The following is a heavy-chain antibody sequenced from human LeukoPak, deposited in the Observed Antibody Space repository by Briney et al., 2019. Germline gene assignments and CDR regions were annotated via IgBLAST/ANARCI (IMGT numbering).Heavy chain of an antibody. J-gene: IGHJ1*01. CDR3: ARRSWYEYFQH. CDR2: ISANNGNT. D-gene: IGHD6-13*01. Sequence: ASVKVSCKASGYTFTSYGFSWVRQAPGQGREWMGWISANNGNTNKAQKFQGRVTMTTDTSTSTAYMELRSLRPDDTAVYYCARRSWYEYFQHWGQGTLVTVSS. V-gene: IGHV1-18*01. CDR1: GYTFTSYG.